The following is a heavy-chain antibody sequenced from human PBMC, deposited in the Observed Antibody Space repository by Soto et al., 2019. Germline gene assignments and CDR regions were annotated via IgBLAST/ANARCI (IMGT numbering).Heavy chain of an antibody. CDR3: ARDGWETTVTNYNDGRGL. CDR1: GYTFTSYG. J-gene: IGHJ6*02. V-gene: IGHV1-18*01. D-gene: IGHD4-4*01. CDR2: ISAYNGNT. Sequence: ASVKVSCKASGYTFTSYGISWVRQAPGQGLEWMGWISAYNGNTNYAQKLQGRVTMTTDTSTSTAYMELRSLRSDDTAVYYCARDGWETTVTNYNDGRGLWGQGTTVTVSS.